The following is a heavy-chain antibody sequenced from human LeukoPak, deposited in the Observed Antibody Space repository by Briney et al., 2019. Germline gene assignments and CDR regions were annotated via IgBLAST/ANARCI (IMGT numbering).Heavy chain of an antibody. J-gene: IGHJ4*02. CDR3: AKENYDFWSGYYPELDY. V-gene: IGHV3-23*01. D-gene: IGHD3-3*01. Sequence: GASLRLSCAASGFTFSSYAVSWVRQAPGKGLEWVSAISGSGGSTYYADSVKGRFTISRDNSKNTLYLQMNSLRAEDTAVYYCAKENYDFWSGYYPELDYWGQGTLVTVSS. CDR2: ISGSGGST. CDR1: GFTFSSYA.